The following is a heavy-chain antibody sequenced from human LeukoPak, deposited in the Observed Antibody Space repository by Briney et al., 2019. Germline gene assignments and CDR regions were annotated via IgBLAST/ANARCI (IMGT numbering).Heavy chain of an antibody. CDR2: IIPIFGTA. J-gene: IGHJ4*02. CDR1: GGTFISYA. V-gene: IGHV1-69*13. CDR3: ARSGVAATGSFDY. D-gene: IGHD2-15*01. Sequence: SVRVSCKASGGTFISYAISWVRQAPGQGLEWMGGIIPIFGTANYAQKFQGRVTITADESTSTAYMEPSSLRSEDTAVYYCARSGVAATGSFDYWGQGTLVTVSS.